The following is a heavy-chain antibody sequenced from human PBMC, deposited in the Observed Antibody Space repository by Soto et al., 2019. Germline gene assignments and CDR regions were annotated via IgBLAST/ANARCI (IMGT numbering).Heavy chain of an antibody. CDR3: ARERADIVVAPVATSGMDV. D-gene: IGHD2-2*01. V-gene: IGHV3-30*03. Sequence: PGGSLRLSCIASGFAFGSHGMHWVRQVSGKGLEWVAVISHDGQNQYYRESVKGRLTISRDNSKNSLFLEVHSPRVEDTAVYYCARERADIVVAPVATSGMDVWCQGTAVTVSS. J-gene: IGHJ6*02. CDR2: ISHDGQNQ. CDR1: GFAFGSHG.